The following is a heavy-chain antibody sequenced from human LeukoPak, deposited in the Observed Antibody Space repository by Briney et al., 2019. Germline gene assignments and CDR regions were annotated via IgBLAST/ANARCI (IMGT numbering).Heavy chain of an antibody. V-gene: IGHV5-51*01. Sequence: RGESLKISCKGSGYSFATYWIAWVGQMPGKGLEWMGIIYPGDSDTRYNPSFQGQATISAGQSISTAYLQWSSLMASGPAMYYRTRMMVRGVSGDAFDIWAQGTLVTVSS. CDR3: TRMMVRGVSGDAFDI. J-gene: IGHJ3*02. D-gene: IGHD3-10*01. CDR2: IYPGDSDT. CDR1: GYSFATYW.